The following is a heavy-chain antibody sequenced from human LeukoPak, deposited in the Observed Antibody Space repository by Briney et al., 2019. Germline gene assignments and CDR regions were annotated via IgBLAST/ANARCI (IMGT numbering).Heavy chain of an antibody. CDR3: ARERGDSSGFSLDY. CDR1: GFTVSNNY. J-gene: IGHJ4*02. D-gene: IGHD3-22*01. CDR2: IYSGGRT. Sequence: GGSLRLSCAASGFTVSNNYMTWVRQAPGKGLEWVSTIYSGGRTYYADSVKGRFTISRDNSKNTLDLQMNSLRAKDTAVYYCARERGDSSGFSLDYWGQGTLVTVSS. V-gene: IGHV3-53*01.